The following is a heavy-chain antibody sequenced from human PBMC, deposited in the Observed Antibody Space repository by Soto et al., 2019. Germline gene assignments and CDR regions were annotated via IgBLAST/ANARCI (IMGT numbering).Heavy chain of an antibody. CDR3: ARGGEYQLLLRDYYYFNMDV. CDR1: GGSVRGYY. CDR2: INHSGTT. V-gene: IGHV4-34*01. Sequence: QVQLHQWGAGLLKPSETLSLTCAVHGGSVRGYYWTWIRQSPEKGREWIGEINHSGTTNYSPSLKTRVTISVDTSKNQFSLILSSATAADTAVYYCARGGEYQLLLRDYYYFNMDVWGTGTTVTVS. D-gene: IGHD2-2*01. J-gene: IGHJ6*03.